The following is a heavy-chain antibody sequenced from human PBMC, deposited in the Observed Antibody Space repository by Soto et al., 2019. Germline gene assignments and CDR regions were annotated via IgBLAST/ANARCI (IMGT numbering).Heavy chain of an antibody. V-gene: IGHV4-30-4*01. CDR3: ARQYGGYEYYFDN. Sequence: SETLSLTCTVSGGSISSGDYYWSWIRQPPGKGLEWIGYIYHGGITNYNPSLKSRLNISSDTSKNQFSLRLGAVSAADTAIYYCARQYGGYEYYFDNWGQGTLVTVSS. J-gene: IGHJ4*02. D-gene: IGHD5-12*01. CDR2: IYHGGIT. CDR1: GGSISSGDYY.